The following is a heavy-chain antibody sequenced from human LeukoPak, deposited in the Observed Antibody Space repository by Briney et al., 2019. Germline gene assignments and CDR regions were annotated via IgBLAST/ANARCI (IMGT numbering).Heavy chain of an antibody. D-gene: IGHD3-16*01. J-gene: IGHJ4*02. Sequence: WGSLRLSCAASGFTFSSYSMNWVRQAPGKGLEWVSSISSSSSYIYYADSVKGRFTISRDNAKNSLYLQMNSVRAEDTAVYYCARDHRGGAFVDYWGQGTLVTVSS. CDR3: ARDHRGGAFVDY. V-gene: IGHV3-21*01. CDR2: ISSSSSYI. CDR1: GFTFSSYS.